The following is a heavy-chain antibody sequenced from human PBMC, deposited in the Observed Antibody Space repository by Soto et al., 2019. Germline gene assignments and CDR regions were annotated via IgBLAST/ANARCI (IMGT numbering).Heavy chain of an antibody. D-gene: IGHD2-21*02. Sequence: PSETLSLTCTVSGGSFNSADYYWNWIRQSPGKGLEWIGYIYYSGNTYYSPSLKSRVSMSIDTSKNQFCLKLNSVTAADTAVYFCARAPTHLLVVPVGYFDYWGQGTLVTVSS. CDR2: IYYSGNT. J-gene: IGHJ4*02. CDR3: ARAPTHLLVVPVGYFDY. CDR1: GGSFNSADYY. V-gene: IGHV4-30-4*01.